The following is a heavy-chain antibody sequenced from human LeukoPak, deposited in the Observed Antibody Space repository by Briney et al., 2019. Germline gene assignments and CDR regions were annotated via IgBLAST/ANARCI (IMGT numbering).Heavy chain of an antibody. CDR1: GGSISSYY. Sequence: PPETPCLTCTVSGGSISSYYWSWIRQPAGKGLEWIGRIYTSGSTNYNPSLKSRVTMSVDTSKNQFSLKLSSVTAADTAVYYCARLNTAMVLYYFDYWGEGTRDPLSS. V-gene: IGHV4-4*07. J-gene: IGHJ4*02. D-gene: IGHD5-18*01. CDR2: IYTSGST. CDR3: ARLNTAMVLYYFDY.